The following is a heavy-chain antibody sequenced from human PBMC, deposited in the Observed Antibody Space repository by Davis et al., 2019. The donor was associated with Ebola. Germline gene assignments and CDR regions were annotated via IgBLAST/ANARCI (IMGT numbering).Heavy chain of an antibody. Sequence: SETLSLTCAVYGGSFRGYYWSWIRQPPGKGLEWIGEINHSGSTNYNPSLKSRVTISVDTSKNQFSLKLSSVTAADTAVYYCAREAYYYGMDVWGQGTTVTVSS. CDR3: AREAYYYGMDV. CDR2: INHSGST. V-gene: IGHV4-34*01. CDR1: GGSFRGYY. J-gene: IGHJ6*02.